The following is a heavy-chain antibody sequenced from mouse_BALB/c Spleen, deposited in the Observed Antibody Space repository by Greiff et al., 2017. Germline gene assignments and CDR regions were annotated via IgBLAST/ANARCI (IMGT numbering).Heavy chain of an antibody. CDR3: TRVDGNRYFDV. Sequence: EVHLVESGGGLVKPGGSLKLSCAASGFTFSSYTMSWVRQTPEKRLEWVATISSGGSYTYYPDSVKGRFTISRDNAKNTLYLQMSSLKSEDTAMYYCTRVDGNRYFDVWGAGTTVTVSS. CDR1: GFTFSSYT. V-gene: IGHV5-6-4*01. J-gene: IGHJ1*01. CDR2: ISSGGSYT. D-gene: IGHD2-1*01.